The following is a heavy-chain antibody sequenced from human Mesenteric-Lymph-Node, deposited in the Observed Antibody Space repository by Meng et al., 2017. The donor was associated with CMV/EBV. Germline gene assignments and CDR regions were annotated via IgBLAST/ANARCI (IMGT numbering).Heavy chain of an antibody. V-gene: IGHV1-2*02. Sequence: ASAKVFCKASGYTYADYYIHRVRQAPGQGLEWMGWINPKNGDSHNVQKFQGRIIMTRDTSLSTVPMEESRLRSDDTAVYYCARQFCSGGDYYYFFDYWGQGTQVTVSS. D-gene: IGHD2-15*01. CDR1: GYTYADYY. CDR3: ARQFCSGGDYYYFFDY. CDR2: INPKNGDS. J-gene: IGHJ4*02.